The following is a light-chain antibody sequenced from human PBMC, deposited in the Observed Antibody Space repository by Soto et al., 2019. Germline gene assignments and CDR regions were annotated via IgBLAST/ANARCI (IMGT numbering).Light chain of an antibody. J-gene: IGKJ4*01. V-gene: IGKV1-5*01. CDR3: QQYNSYPLT. Sequence: DIQMTQSPSALSASVGERVTSTCRASQSISSWLAWYQQKPGKAPKLLIYDASSLESGVPSRFSGSGSGTEFTLTISSLQPDDFATYYCQQYNSYPLTFGGGTKVDIK. CDR2: DAS. CDR1: QSISSW.